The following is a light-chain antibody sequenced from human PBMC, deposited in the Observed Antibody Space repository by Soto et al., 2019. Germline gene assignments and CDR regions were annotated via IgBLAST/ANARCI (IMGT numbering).Light chain of an antibody. Sequence: IQMTQSPSSLSASVGDTVTVTCRASQGIRNYLNWFQQKPGKAPKRLISVASTLQSGVPSRFSGSGSGTEFTLTISSLQPEDSATYYCLQHNTYPYIFGQGTKLEIK. CDR2: VAS. J-gene: IGKJ2*01. CDR1: QGIRNY. V-gene: IGKV1-17*01. CDR3: LQHNTYPYI.